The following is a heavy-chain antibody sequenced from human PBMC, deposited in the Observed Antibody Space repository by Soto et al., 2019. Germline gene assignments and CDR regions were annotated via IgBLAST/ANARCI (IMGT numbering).Heavy chain of an antibody. V-gene: IGHV1-8*01. CDR1: GYTFSNYE. D-gene: IGHD3-10*01. Sequence: ASVKVSCKASGYTFSNYEINWLRQATGQGLEWMGWMNPDSGDTDFAQKFLDRVTMTRDTSISTAYMELSSLSSEDTALYYCARGKDGSGLFGLDVWG. CDR2: MNPDSGDT. CDR3: ARGKDGSGLFGLDV. J-gene: IGHJ6*02.